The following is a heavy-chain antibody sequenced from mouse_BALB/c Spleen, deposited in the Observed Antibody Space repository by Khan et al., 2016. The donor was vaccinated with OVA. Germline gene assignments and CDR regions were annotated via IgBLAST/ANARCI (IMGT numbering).Heavy chain of an antibody. V-gene: IGHV2-6-1*01. Sequence: QVQLKESGPGLVAPSQSLSITCTISGFSLTNYGVYWLRQPPGRGLEWLVVIWSDGSTTYNSALKSRLSISKDNSKSQVFLKMNSLQTDDTAMYYCARQPYYHYNIMDYWGQGTSVTVSS. CDR1: GFSLTNYG. D-gene: IGHD2-10*01. CDR2: IWSDGST. J-gene: IGHJ4*01. CDR3: ARQPYYHYNIMDY.